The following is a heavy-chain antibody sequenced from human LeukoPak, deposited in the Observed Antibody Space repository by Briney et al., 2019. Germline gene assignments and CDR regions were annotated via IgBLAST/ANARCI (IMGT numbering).Heavy chain of an antibody. D-gene: IGHD3-16*01. CDR2: ISGSGSTI. CDR1: GFTFSSYE. CDR3: ARGDAGYYYGMDV. V-gene: IGHV3-48*03. Sequence: QPGGSLSLSCAASGFTFSSYEMKWVRQAPGKGLEWVSYISGSGSTIYYADSVKGRFTISRDNAKNSLNLQMNSLRAEDTAVYYCARGDAGYYYGMDVWGQGTTVTVSS. J-gene: IGHJ6*02.